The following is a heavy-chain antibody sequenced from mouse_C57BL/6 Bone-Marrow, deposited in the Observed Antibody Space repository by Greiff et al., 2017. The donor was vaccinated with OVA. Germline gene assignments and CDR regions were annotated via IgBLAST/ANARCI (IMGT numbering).Heavy chain of an antibody. CDR1: GYTFTSYW. CDR2: IDPSDSYT. V-gene: IGHV1-69*01. CDR3: ASGYYRPWFAY. J-gene: IGHJ3*01. D-gene: IGHD2-12*01. Sequence: QVQLQQSGAELVMPGASVKLSCKASGYTFTSYWMHWVKQRPGQGLEWIGEIDPSDSYTNYNQKFKGKSTLTVDKSSSTAYMQLSSLTSEDSAVYYCASGYYRPWFAYWGQGTLVTVSA.